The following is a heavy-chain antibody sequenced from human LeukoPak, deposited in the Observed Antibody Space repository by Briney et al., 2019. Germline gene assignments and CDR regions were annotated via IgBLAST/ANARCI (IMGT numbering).Heavy chain of an antibody. V-gene: IGHV4-4*07. CDR1: GGSISSYY. CDR2: IYTSGST. J-gene: IGHJ6*03. CDR3: ARDFPAPYCYYYYMDV. Sequence: SETLSLTCTVSGGSISSYYWSWIRQPAGKGLEWIGRIYTSGSTNYNPSLKSRVTMSVDTSKNQFSLKLSSVTAADTAVYYCARDFPAPYCYYYYMDVWGKGTTVTVS.